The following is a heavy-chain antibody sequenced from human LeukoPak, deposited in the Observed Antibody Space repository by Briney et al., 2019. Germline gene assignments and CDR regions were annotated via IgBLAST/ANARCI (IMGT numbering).Heavy chain of an antibody. V-gene: IGHV3-23*01. CDR2: ITDSGGGT. D-gene: IGHD3-3*01. Sequence: PGGSLRLSCAASGFTFSSYSMSWVRQAPGKGLEWVSAITDSGGGTYYADSVKGRFTVSRDNAMNSLFLQMNSLIAEDTAVYYCARVGIRFLEQYYFDYWGQGTLVTVSS. CDR1: GFTFSSYS. CDR3: ARVGIRFLEQYYFDY. J-gene: IGHJ4*02.